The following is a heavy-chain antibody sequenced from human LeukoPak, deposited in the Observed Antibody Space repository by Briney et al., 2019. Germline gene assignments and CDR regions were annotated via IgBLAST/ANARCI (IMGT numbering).Heavy chain of an antibody. CDR3: AKESTAYSSGWDPALDY. CDR1: GFTFSSYW. Sequence: PGGSLRLSCAASGFTFSSYWMHWVRQAPGKGLVWVSRIKTDGSSTTYADSVRGRFTISRDNAKNTLYLQMNSLRAEDTAVYYCAKESTAYSSGWDPALDYWGQGTLVTVSS. V-gene: IGHV3-74*01. CDR2: IKTDGSST. D-gene: IGHD6-19*01. J-gene: IGHJ4*02.